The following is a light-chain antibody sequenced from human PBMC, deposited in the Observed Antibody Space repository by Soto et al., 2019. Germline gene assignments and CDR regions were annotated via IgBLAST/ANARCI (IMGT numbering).Light chain of an antibody. V-gene: IGKV1-39*01. CDR2: VAS. J-gene: IGKJ3*01. Sequence: DIQMTQSPSSLSASVRDRVTITCRASQNINNYLNWYQQKPGKAPKLLIYVASSLQSWVPSRFSGSGSWTDFTFAISGLQPEDVATYYGQQSYSLPFSFGPGTKVDIK. CDR3: QQSYSLPFS. CDR1: QNINNY.